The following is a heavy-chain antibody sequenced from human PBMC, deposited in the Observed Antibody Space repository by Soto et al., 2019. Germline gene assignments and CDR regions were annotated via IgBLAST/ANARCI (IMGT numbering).Heavy chain of an antibody. J-gene: IGHJ6*02. CDR3: ARDSHYDFWSGYRTYYYSMDV. CDR2: ISSSGSTI. Sequence: PGGSLRLSCAASGFTFSSYEMNWVRQAPGKGLGWVSYISSSGSTISYADSVKGRFTISRDNAKNSLYLQMNSLRAEDTAVYYCARDSHYDFWSGYRTYYYSMDVWGQGTTVTVSS. D-gene: IGHD3-3*01. CDR1: GFTFSSYE. V-gene: IGHV3-48*03.